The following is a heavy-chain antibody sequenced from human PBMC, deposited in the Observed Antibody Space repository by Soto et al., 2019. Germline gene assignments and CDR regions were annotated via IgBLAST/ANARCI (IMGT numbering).Heavy chain of an antibody. D-gene: IGHD5-12*01. J-gene: IGHJ4*02. CDR1: GGSISTYY. CDR2: IYYSGST. Sequence: SETLSLTCTVSGGSISTYYWIWIRQPPGKGLEWIGSIYYSGSTYYNPSLKSRVTISVDTSKNQFSLKLSSVTAADTAVYYCARRYSGYGDYWGQGTLVTVSS. CDR3: ARRYSGYGDY. V-gene: IGHV4-59*08.